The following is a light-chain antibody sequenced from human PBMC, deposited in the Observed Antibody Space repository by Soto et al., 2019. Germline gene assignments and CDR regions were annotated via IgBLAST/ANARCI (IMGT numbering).Light chain of an antibody. CDR2: DVS. J-gene: IGLJ1*01. V-gene: IGLV2-14*01. CDR3: SSYTSSSTRV. CDR1: SSDVGGYNY. Sequence: QSVLTQPASVSGSPGQSITISCTGTSSDVGGYNYVSWYQQHPGKAPKLTIYDVSNRPSGVSNRFSGSKSGNTASLTISGLQAVDEADYYCSSYTSSSTRVFGTGTKVTVL.